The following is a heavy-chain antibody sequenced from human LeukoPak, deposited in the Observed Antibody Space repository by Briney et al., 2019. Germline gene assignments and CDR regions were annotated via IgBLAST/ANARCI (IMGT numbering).Heavy chain of an antibody. D-gene: IGHD3-10*02. Sequence: GGSLRLSCAASGFTFKSYGMHWVRQAPGKGLEWVAFIRSDETKQYYVDSVKGRFTISRDNSKNSLYLQMNSLRAEDTAVYYCAELGITMIGGVWGEGTTVTISS. J-gene: IGHJ6*04. CDR1: GFTFKSYG. CDR2: IRSDETKQ. V-gene: IGHV3-30*02. CDR3: AELGITMIGGV.